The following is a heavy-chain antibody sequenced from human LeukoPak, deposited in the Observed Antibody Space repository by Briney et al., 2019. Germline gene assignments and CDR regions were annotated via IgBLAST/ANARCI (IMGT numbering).Heavy chain of an antibody. V-gene: IGHV5-51*01. Sequence: GESLKISCKGSGYRFNSYWIAWVRQTPGKGLEWMGRIYPGDSQTRYSPSFQGQVTISVDKSINTASLQWSSLKASDTAMYYCAREKMTTFTADAFDIWGQGTMVPVSS. CDR1: GYRFNSYW. CDR2: IYPGDSQT. CDR3: AREKMTTFTADAFDI. J-gene: IGHJ3*02. D-gene: IGHD5-24*01.